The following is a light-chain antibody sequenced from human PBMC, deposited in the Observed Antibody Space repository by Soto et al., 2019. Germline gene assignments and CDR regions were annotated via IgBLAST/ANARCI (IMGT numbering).Light chain of an antibody. J-gene: IGKJ2*01. CDR1: QSISSY. V-gene: IGKV1-39*01. CDR2: AAS. Sequence: DIQMTQSPPSLSASVGDRVTITCRASQSISSYLNWYQQKPGKAPKLLIYAASSLQSGVPSRFSGSGSGTDFTLTISSLQPEDFATYYCQQSYSVSGYTFGQGTKLEIK. CDR3: QQSYSVSGYT.